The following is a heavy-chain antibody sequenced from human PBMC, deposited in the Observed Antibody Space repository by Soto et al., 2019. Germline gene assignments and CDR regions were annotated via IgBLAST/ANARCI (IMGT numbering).Heavy chain of an antibody. Sequence: PSETLSLTCAVYGGSFSGYYWSWIRQPPGKGLEWIGEINHSGSTNYNPSLKSRVTISVDTSKNQFSLELSSVTAADTAVYYCARGMLWPTTQLNYWGQGTLVTVSS. CDR1: GGSFSGYY. D-gene: IGHD2-2*01. CDR2: INHSGST. V-gene: IGHV4-34*01. J-gene: IGHJ4*02. CDR3: ARGMLWPTTQLNY.